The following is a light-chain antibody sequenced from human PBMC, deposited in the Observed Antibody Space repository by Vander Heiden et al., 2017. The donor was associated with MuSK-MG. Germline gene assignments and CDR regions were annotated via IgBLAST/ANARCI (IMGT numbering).Light chain of an antibody. V-gene: IGLV2-11*01. CDR2: DVN. CDR1: NSDVGGYNY. Sequence: QSALTQPRSVSGSPVQSATISCPGTNSDVGGYNYVSWYQQHPGEDHKLMIYDVNKWPSGVPDRFSGSKSGNTASLTISGRKAEDEDDYYCCAYAGNYKVFGGGTKVTVL. CDR3: CAYAGNYKV. J-gene: IGLJ2*01.